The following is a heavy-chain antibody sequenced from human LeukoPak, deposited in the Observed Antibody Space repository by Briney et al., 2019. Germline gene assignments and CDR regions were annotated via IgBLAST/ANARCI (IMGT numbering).Heavy chain of an antibody. D-gene: IGHD5-18*01. Sequence: GGTLRLSCVASGFTFSNYGMNWVRQAPGKGLEWVSGIVGSGVTTYYADPVKGRFTIPRDNSKNTLYLHMNSLRAEDTAIYYCARDERWIQFNYWGQGTLVTVSS. CDR1: GFTFSNYG. CDR2: IVGSGVTT. J-gene: IGHJ4*02. CDR3: ARDERWIQFNY. V-gene: IGHV3-23*01.